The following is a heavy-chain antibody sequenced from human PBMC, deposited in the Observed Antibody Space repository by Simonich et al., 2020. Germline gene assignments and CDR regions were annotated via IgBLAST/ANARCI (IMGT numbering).Heavy chain of an antibody. CDR1: GGSISSSSYY. J-gene: IGHJ3*02. V-gene: IGHV4-39*01. CDR3: ARHAGFAFDI. Sequence: QLQLQESGPGLVKPSETLSLTCTVSGGSISSSSYYWGWLRQPPGKGLEWIGTIYYSGSPYYNPPLTSRVTISVDTSKNQFSLKLSSVTAADTAVYYCARHAGFAFDIWGQGTMVTVSS. D-gene: IGHD6-13*01. CDR2: IYYSGSP.